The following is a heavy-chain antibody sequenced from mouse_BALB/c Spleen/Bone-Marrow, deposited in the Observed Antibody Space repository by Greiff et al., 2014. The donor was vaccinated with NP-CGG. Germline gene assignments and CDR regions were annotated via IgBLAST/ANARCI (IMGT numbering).Heavy chain of an antibody. CDR3: ARPRYFDY. CDR1: GYTFTSYT. Sequence: LVESAAELARPGASVKMSCKASGYTFTSYTIHWVKQRPGQGLEWIGYINPTNGCTEYNQKFKDKTTLTADKSSSTAYMQLSSLTSEDSAVYYCARPRYFDYWGQGTTLTVSS. J-gene: IGHJ2*01. V-gene: IGHV1-4*02. CDR2: INPTNGCT.